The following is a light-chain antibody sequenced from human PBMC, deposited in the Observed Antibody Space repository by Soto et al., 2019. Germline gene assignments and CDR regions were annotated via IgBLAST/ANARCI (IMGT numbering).Light chain of an antibody. Sequence: EIVFTQSPATLSLSPGERATLSCRASQSVSSYLAWYQQKPGQAPRLLIYDASNRATGIPARFSGSGSGTDFTLTISXLEPEDFAVYYCQQRSNWPTTFGQGTKV. J-gene: IGKJ1*01. V-gene: IGKV3-11*01. CDR2: DAS. CDR3: QQRSNWPTT. CDR1: QSVSSY.